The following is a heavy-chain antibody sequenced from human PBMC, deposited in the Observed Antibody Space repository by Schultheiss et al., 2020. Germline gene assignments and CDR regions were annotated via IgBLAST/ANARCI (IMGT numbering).Heavy chain of an antibody. CDR2: ISPGDSDT. V-gene: IGHV5-51*01. CDR3: ARRPTYCTNGVCHFDY. CDR1: GYTFTDYW. J-gene: IGHJ4*02. D-gene: IGHD2-8*01. Sequence: GESLKISCKGSGYTFTDYWIAWVRRMPGKGLEWMGVISPGDSDTRYSPSFQGQVTISADKSISTAYLQWSSLKASDTAMYYCARRPTYCTNGVCHFDYWGQGTLVTVSS.